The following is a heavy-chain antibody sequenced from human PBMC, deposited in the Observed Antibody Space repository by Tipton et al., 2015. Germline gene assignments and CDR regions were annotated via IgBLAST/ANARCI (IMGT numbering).Heavy chain of an antibody. CDR3: ARELDFGDQIFDS. CDR2: IHYSEST. V-gene: IGHV4-59*01. CDR1: GASIRSYK. Sequence: TLSLTCTVSGASIRSYKWSWIRQPPGKGLEWIGYIHYSESTNYNPSLKSRVSISVDTSTSQFSLKLTSVIAEDTAVYYCARELDFGDQIFDSWGQGTLVTVSS. D-gene: IGHD4-17*01. J-gene: IGHJ4*02.